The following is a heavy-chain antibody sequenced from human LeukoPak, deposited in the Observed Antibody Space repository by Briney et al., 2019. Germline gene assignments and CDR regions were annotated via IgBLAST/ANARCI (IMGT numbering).Heavy chain of an antibody. Sequence: GASVKVSCKASGYTCTGYYMHWVRQAPGQGLEWMGWINPNSGGTNYAQKFQGRVTMTRDTSISTAYMELSRLRSDDTAVHYCATDPYYDSSGPRAGAFDIWGQGTMVTVSS. D-gene: IGHD3-22*01. CDR2: INPNSGGT. CDR3: ATDPYYDSSGPRAGAFDI. J-gene: IGHJ3*02. V-gene: IGHV1-2*02. CDR1: GYTCTGYY.